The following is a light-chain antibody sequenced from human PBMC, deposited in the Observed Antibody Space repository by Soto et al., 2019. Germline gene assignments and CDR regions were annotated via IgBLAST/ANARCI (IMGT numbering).Light chain of an antibody. J-gene: IGKJ1*01. Sequence: DMMITRSPSSLSVYPGETASLSCRASQSAGNFLAWYQQKPGQAPRPLIYGASARATGIPDRFSVSGSGTDYTLTISRLEPEDFAVYYCHHYGSSSWTFCQGTKVDI. CDR2: GAS. CDR3: HHYGSSSWT. V-gene: IGKV3-20*01. CDR1: QSAGNF.